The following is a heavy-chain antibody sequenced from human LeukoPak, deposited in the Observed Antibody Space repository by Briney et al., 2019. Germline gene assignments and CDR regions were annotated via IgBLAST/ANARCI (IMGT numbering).Heavy chain of an antibody. J-gene: IGHJ4*02. Sequence: IPSETLSLTCAVYGGSFSGYYWSWIRQPPGKGLEWIGEINHSGSTNYNPSLKSRVTISVDTSKNQFSLKLSSVTAADTAVYYCARPERPYYYGSGSYYLSWGQGTLVTVSS. V-gene: IGHV4-34*01. D-gene: IGHD3-10*01. CDR2: INHSGST. CDR1: GGSFSGYY. CDR3: ARPERPYYYGSGSYYLS.